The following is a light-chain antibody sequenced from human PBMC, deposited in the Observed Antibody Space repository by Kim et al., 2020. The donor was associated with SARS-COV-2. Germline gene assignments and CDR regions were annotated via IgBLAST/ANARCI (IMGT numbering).Light chain of an antibody. J-gene: IGKJ1*01. CDR2: GAS. CDR1: QSVSRN. CDR3: QQYNNWPPWT. Sequence: SPGERATPSRRASQSVSRNLAWYQQKPGQAPRLLIYGASTRATGIPARFSGSGSGTEFTLTISSLQSEDFAVYYCQQYNNWPPWTFGQGTKVDIK. V-gene: IGKV3-15*01.